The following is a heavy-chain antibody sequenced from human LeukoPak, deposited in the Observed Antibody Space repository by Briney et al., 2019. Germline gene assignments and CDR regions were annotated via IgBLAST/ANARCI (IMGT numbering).Heavy chain of an antibody. D-gene: IGHD6-19*01. Sequence: SETLSLTCTVSGGSISSYYWSWIRQPPGKGLEWIGYIYYSGSTNYNPSLKSLVTISVDTSKNQFSLKLSSVTAADTAVYYCARRMTGIAVAGILGWFDPWGQGTLVTVSS. V-gene: IGHV4-59*08. CDR1: GGSISSYY. CDR3: ARRMTGIAVAGILGWFDP. J-gene: IGHJ5*02. CDR2: IYYSGST.